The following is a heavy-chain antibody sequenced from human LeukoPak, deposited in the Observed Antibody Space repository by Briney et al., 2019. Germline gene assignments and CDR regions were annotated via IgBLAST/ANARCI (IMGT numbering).Heavy chain of an antibody. D-gene: IGHD2-15*01. CDR3: ARVGGYCSGGSCYSFDWFDP. J-gene: IGHJ5*02. V-gene: IGHV1-18*01. Sequence: GASVKVSCKASGYTFTSYGISWVRQAPGQGLEWMGWISAYNGNTNYAQKLQGRVTMTTDTSTSTAYMELRSLRSDDTAVYYCARVGGYCSGGSCYSFDWFDPWGQGTLVTVSS. CDR1: GYTFTSYG. CDR2: ISAYNGNT.